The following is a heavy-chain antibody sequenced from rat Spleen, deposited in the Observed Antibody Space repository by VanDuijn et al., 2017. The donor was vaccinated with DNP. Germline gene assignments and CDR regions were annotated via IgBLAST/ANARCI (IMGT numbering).Heavy chain of an antibody. Sequence: EVQLVESGGGLVQPGGSLKLSCAASGFTFSDYSMAWVRQAPKKGLEWVATIVYDGSGTYYGDSVTGRFTISRDNAKRTLYLQMDSLKSEDTATYYCTRRLGAQGYWYFDFWGPGTMVTVSS. CDR2: IVYDGSGT. V-gene: IGHV5S10*01. CDR3: TRRLGAQGYWYFDF. CDR1: GFTFSDYS. D-gene: IGHD5-1*01. J-gene: IGHJ1*01.